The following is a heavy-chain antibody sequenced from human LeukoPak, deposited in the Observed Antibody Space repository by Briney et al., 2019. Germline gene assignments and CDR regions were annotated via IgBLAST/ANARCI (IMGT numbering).Heavy chain of an antibody. CDR2: IGSDWSDT. D-gene: IGHD3-22*01. Sequence: GGALRLSCAASGFTFSRYGMHWVRQAPGKGLVWVSRIGSDWSDTRYEESVKGRFTMSRDNVKNSLYLQTNRLRAEDTAVYYCARDGKYYYDSSGLIDSWGQGNLVTVSS. CDR1: GFTFSRYG. V-gene: IGHV3-74*01. CDR3: ARDGKYYYDSSGLIDS. J-gene: IGHJ4*02.